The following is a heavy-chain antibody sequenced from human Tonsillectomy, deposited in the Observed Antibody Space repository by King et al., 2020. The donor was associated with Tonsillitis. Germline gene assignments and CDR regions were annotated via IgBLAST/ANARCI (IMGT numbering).Heavy chain of an antibody. D-gene: IGHD2/OR15-2a*01. V-gene: IGHV4-39*01. J-gene: IGHJ3*02. CDR2: ILNTGST. CDR1: GGSLSSKSYF. Sequence: QVQLQESGPGLVKPSETLSLTCTVSGGSLSSKSYFWAWIRQAPGKGLEWIGSILNTGSTHYNPSLKSRITISVDTSKNQFSLRLSSLTAPDTAVYYCARHFEIIGAPDYPFDIWGQGTLVTVSS. CDR3: ARHFEIIGAPDYPFDI.